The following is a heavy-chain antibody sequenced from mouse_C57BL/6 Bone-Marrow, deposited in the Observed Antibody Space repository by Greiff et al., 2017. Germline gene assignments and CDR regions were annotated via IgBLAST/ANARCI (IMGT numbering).Heavy chain of an antibody. V-gene: IGHV1-85*01. CDR1: GYTFTSYD. CDR2: IYPRDGST. Sequence: VMLVESGPELVKPGASVKLSCKASGYTFTSYDINWVKQRPGQGLEWIGWIYPRDGSTTYNEKFKGKATLTVDTSSSTAYLELHSLTSEDSAVYFCARERYDYDVRFAYWGQGTLVTVSA. J-gene: IGHJ3*01. D-gene: IGHD2-4*01. CDR3: ARERYDYDVRFAY.